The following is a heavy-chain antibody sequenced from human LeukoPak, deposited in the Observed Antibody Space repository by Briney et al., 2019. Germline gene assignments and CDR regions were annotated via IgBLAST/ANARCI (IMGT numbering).Heavy chain of an antibody. J-gene: IGHJ4*02. V-gene: IGHV4-39*01. D-gene: IGHD2-21*02. Sequence: SETLSLTCTVSGGSISSSSYYWGWIRQPPGKGLEWIGSIYYSGSTYYNPSLKSRVTISVDTPKNQFSLKLSSVTAADTAVYYCASGRGWVTDYWGQGTLVTVSS. CDR1: GGSISSSSYY. CDR3: ASGRGWVTDY. CDR2: IYYSGST.